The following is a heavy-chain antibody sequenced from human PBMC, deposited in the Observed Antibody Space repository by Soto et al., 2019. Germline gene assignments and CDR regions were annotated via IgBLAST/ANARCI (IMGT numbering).Heavy chain of an antibody. D-gene: IGHD3-22*01. V-gene: IGHV1-8*01. Sequence: ASVKVSCKASGYTFTIYDVNWVRQATGQGLEWMGWMNADSGYTGYAQKFQGRVTMTRNTSISTAYIELSSLRSEDTAVYYCARRVVDYSDTSGYYTFDYWGQGTLVTVSS. CDR3: ARRVVDYSDTSGYYTFDY. J-gene: IGHJ4*02. CDR2: MNADSGYT. CDR1: GYTFTIYD.